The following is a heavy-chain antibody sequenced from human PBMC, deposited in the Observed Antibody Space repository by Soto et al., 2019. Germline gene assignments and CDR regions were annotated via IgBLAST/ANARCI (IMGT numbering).Heavy chain of an antibody. CDR2: IVVGSGNT. Sequence: SVKVSCKASGFTFTSSAVQWVRQARGQRLEWIGWIVVGSGNTNYAQKFQERVIITRDMSTSTAYMELSSLRSEDTAVYYCAAGSSGYSYGPSDYYYYYGMDVWGQGTTVTVSS. CDR1: GFTFTSSA. J-gene: IGHJ6*02. V-gene: IGHV1-58*01. CDR3: AAGSSGYSYGPSDYYYYYGMDV. D-gene: IGHD5-18*01.